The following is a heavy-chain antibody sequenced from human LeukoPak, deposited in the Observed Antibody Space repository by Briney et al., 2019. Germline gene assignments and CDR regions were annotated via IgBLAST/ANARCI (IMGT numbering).Heavy chain of an antibody. CDR1: GFTFSSYW. CDR2: INSDGSST. D-gene: IGHD3-9*01. CDR3: ARGDLYYYDTPLDY. Sequence: PGGSLRLSCAASGFTFSSYWMHWVRQAPGKGLVWVSRINSDGSSTSYADSVKGRFTISRDNAKNSLYLQMNSLRAEDTAVYYCARGDLYYYDTPLDYWGQGTLVTVSS. J-gene: IGHJ4*02. V-gene: IGHV3-74*01.